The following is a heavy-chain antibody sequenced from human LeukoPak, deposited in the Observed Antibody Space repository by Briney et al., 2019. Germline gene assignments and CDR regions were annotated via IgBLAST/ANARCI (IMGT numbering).Heavy chain of an antibody. CDR1: GGTFSSYA. CDR2: IIPILGIA. D-gene: IGHD2-2*01. V-gene: IGHV1-69*04. CDR3: AKDLLGRCSSTSCYYHRLHNWFDP. Sequence: SVKVSCKASGGTFSSYAISWVRQAPGQGLEWMGRIIPILGIANYAQKFQGRVTITADKSTSTAYMELSSLRSEDTAVYYCAKDLLGRCSSTSCYYHRLHNWFDPWGQGTLVTVSS. J-gene: IGHJ5*02.